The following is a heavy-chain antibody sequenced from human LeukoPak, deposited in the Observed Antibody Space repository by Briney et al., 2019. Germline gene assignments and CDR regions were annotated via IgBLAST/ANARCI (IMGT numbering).Heavy chain of an antibody. Sequence: NTSETLSLTCTVSGGSISSYYWSWIRQPPGKGLEWIGYIYYSGSTNYNPSLKSRVTISVDTSKNQFSLKLSSVTAADTAVYYCARSDPPFSLMDAWGQGTTVTVSS. J-gene: IGHJ6*02. CDR2: IYYSGST. D-gene: IGHD2/OR15-2a*01. CDR3: ARSDPPFSLMDA. V-gene: IGHV4-59*01. CDR1: GGSISSYY.